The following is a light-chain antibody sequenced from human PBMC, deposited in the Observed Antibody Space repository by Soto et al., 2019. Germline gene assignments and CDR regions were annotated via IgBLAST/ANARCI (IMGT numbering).Light chain of an antibody. J-gene: IGKJ3*01. CDR3: KQLNSYVFT. CDR1: QDVSRF. Sequence: DIQLTQSPSFLSASVGDRVTISCRASQDVSRFLAWYQQKPGKAPNLLIYAASTLQSGVPSRFSGSGSGTEFTLTISSLQPEDFATYYCKQLNSYVFTFGPGTKVDIK. V-gene: IGKV1-9*01. CDR2: AAS.